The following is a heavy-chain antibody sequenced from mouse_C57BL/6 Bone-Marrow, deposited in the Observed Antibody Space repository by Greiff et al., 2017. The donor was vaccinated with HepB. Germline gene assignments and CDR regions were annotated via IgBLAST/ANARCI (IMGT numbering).Heavy chain of an antibody. D-gene: IGHD2-2*01. CDR2: ISSGSSTI. Sequence: EVKLEESGGGLVKPGGSLKLSCAASGFTFSDYGMHWVRQAPEKGLEWVAYISSGSSTIYYADTVKGRFTISRDNAKNTLFLQMTSLRSEDTAMYYCARGATMVTTGFAYWGQGTLVTVSA. V-gene: IGHV5-17*01. CDR3: ARGATMVTTGFAY. CDR1: GFTFSDYG. J-gene: IGHJ3*01.